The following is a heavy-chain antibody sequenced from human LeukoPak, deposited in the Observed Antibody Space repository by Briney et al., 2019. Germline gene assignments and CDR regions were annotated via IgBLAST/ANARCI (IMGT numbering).Heavy chain of an antibody. CDR1: GGSTSSYY. V-gene: IGHV4-4*07. J-gene: IGHJ4*02. Sequence: SETLSLTCTVSGGSTSSYYWTWIRQPAGKGLEWIGRIYTSGNTGYNPSLKSRVTMSVDTSKNQFSLNLSSVTAADTAVYYCARVDLRAAFFDYWGQGTLVTVSS. CDR3: ARVDLRAAFFDY. D-gene: IGHD2-15*01. CDR2: IYTSGNT.